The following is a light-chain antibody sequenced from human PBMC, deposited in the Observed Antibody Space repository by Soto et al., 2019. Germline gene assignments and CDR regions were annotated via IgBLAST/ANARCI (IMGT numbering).Light chain of an antibody. CDR3: QQFHSFPWT. V-gene: IGKV1-5*01. CDR1: QTIHSF. Sequence: DIQMTQSPSTLSASVGDRVTTTCRASQTIHSFLAWYQQKAGKAPKLLIYDASNLESGVPSRFSGSGSGTEFTLTVSSLQPDDFATFYCQQFHSFPWTFGQGTKVDIK. CDR2: DAS. J-gene: IGKJ1*01.